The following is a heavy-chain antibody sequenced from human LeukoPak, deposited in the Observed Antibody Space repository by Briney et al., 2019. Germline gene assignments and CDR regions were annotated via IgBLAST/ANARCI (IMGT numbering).Heavy chain of an antibody. CDR1: GYTFTSYD. CDR3: ARALSWTTNSYYYMDV. J-gene: IGHJ6*03. CDR2: MNPNSGNT. D-gene: IGHD3/OR15-3a*01. V-gene: IGHV1-8*01. Sequence: GASVKVSCKASGYTFTSYDINWVRQATGQGLEWMGWMNPNSGNTGYAQKFQGRVTMTKNTSITTAYMELSSLRSEDTAVYYCARALSWTTNSYYYMDVWGNGTTVTVSS.